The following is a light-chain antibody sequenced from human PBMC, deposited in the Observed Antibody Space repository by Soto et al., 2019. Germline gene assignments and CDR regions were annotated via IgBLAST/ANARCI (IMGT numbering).Light chain of an antibody. CDR3: QKYSSVIT. CDR2: AAS. V-gene: IGKV1-27*01. J-gene: IGKJ5*01. CDR1: QGISSY. Sequence: DIQLTQSPSFLSASVGDRVTITCRASQGISSYLAWYQQKPGKAPKLLIYAASTLQSGVPSRFSGSGSGTDFTLTISSLQPEDVATYYCQKYSSVITFGQGTRLEIK.